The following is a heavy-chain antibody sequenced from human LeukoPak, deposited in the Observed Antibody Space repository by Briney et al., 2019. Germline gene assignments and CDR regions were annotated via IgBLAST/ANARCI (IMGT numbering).Heavy chain of an antibody. CDR2: ISSSGSTI. CDR1: GFTFSGYA. D-gene: IGHD2-2*01. V-gene: IGHV3-48*03. Sequence: GGSLRLSCAASGFTFSGYAMNWVRQAPGKGLGWVSYISSSGSTIYYADSVKGRFTISRDNAKNSLYLQMNSLRAEDTAVYYCARDDRLVVTAAMREGLDAFHIWGQGTMVTVSS. J-gene: IGHJ3*02. CDR3: ARDDRLVVTAAMREGLDAFHI.